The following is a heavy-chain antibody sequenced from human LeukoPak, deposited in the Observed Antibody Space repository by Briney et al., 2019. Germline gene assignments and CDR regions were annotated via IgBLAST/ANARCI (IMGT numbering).Heavy chain of an antibody. Sequence: SETLSLTCAVYGGSFSGYYWSWIRQPPGKGLEWIGSIYHSGSTYYNPSLKSRVTISVDTSKNQFSLKLSSVTAADTAVYYCARDTAMAPYYFDYWGQGTLVTVSS. CDR3: ARDTAMAPYYFDY. CDR2: IYHSGST. J-gene: IGHJ4*02. V-gene: IGHV4-34*01. D-gene: IGHD5-18*01. CDR1: GGSFSGYY.